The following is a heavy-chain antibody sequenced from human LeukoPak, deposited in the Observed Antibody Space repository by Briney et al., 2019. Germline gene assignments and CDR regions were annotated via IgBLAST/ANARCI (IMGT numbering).Heavy chain of an antibody. J-gene: IGHJ5*02. V-gene: IGHV4-34*01. CDR2: IYHSGST. CDR1: GGSFSGYY. D-gene: IGHD1-26*01. CDR3: ARDRLRIVGPAGRFDP. Sequence: SETLSLTCAVYGGSFSGYYWSWIRQPPGKGLEWIGAIYHSGSTNHNPSLKSRLTISVDTSKNQFSLKMTSVTAADTAVYYCARDRLRIVGPAGRFDPWGQGTLVTVSS.